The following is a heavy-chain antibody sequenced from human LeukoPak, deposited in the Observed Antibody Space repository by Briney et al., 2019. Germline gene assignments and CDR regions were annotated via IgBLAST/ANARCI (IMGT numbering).Heavy chain of an antibody. CDR2: INHSGST. D-gene: IGHD3-10*01. Sequence: IPSETLSLTCAVYDGSFSDYYWSWIRQPPGKGLEWIGEINHSGSTNYNPSFKSRVTISVDTSKKQFSLKLSSVTAADTAVYYCAKDARGYYFDYWGQGTLVTVSS. V-gene: IGHV4-34*01. CDR3: AKDARGYYFDY. J-gene: IGHJ4*02. CDR1: DGSFSDYY.